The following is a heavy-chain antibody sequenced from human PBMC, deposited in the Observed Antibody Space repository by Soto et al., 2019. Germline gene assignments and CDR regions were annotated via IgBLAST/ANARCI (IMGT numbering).Heavy chain of an antibody. CDR2: LSGDGRST. CDR3: VKGNWAYSYNNWFDP. V-gene: IGHV3-64D*06. CDR1: GFTFRSYA. D-gene: IGHD5-18*01. Sequence: GGSLRLSCSASGFTFRSYAIHWVRQAPGKGLEYVSALSGDGRSTYYADSVKGRFTVFRDNSKNTLFLQMSSLRVEDTAVYYCVKGNWAYSYNNWFDPWGQGTLVTVS. J-gene: IGHJ5*02.